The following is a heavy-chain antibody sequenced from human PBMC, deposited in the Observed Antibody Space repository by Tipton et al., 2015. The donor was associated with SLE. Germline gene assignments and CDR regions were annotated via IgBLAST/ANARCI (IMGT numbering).Heavy chain of an antibody. D-gene: IGHD3-10*01. CDR2: ISYDGSNK. J-gene: IGHJ3*01. CDR3: ARKGLLWFRELLGFDY. CDR1: GFTFSSYA. V-gene: IGHV3-30*04. Sequence: SLRLSCAASGFTFSSYAMHWVRQAPGKGLEWVAVISYDGSNKYYADSVKGRFTISRDNSKNTLYLQMNSLRAEDTAVYYCARKGLLWFRELLGFDYWGQGTMVTGSS.